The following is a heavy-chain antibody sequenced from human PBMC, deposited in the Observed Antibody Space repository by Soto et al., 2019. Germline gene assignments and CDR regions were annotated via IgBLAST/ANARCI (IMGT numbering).Heavy chain of an antibody. V-gene: IGHV2-5*02. J-gene: IGHJ4*02. CDR2: IYWVDDK. CDR1: GFSLSTRGVG. CDR3: AHRGSSWQLDY. Sequence: QITLKESGPTLVRPTQPLTLTCTFSGFSLSTRGVGVGWIRQPPGKALQWLGLIYWVDDKRYSPSLKSRLTITKDTSKNQVVLTMTNLDPVDTATYYCAHRGSSWQLDYWGQGTLVTVSS. D-gene: IGHD6-19*01.